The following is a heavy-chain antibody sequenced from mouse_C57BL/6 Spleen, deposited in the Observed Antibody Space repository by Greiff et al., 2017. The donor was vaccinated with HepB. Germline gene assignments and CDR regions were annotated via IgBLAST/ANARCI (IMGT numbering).Heavy chain of an antibody. V-gene: IGHV5-17*01. CDR2: ISSGSSTI. Sequence: EVKLVESGGGLVKPGGSLKLSCAASGFTFSDYGMHWVRQAPEKGLEWVAYISSGSSTIYYADTVKGRFTISRDNAKNTLFLQMTSLRSEDTAMYYCAKNWDKYFDVWGTGTTVTVSS. CDR3: AKNWDKYFDV. D-gene: IGHD4-1*01. J-gene: IGHJ1*03. CDR1: GFTFSDYG.